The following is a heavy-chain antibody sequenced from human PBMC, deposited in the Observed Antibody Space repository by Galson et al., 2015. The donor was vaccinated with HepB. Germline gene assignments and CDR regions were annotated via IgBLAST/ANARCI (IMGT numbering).Heavy chain of an antibody. CDR1: GFTFSSYW. CDR2: IKQDGSEK. J-gene: IGHJ6*02. D-gene: IGHD3-10*01. V-gene: IGHV3-7*01. CDR3: ARWGWWRFGEFYGMDV. Sequence: SLRLSCAASGFTFSSYWMSWVRQAPGKGLEWVANIKQDGSEKYYVDSVKGRFTISRDNAKNSLYLQMNSLRAEDTAVYYWARWGWWRFGEFYGMDVWGQGTTVTVSS.